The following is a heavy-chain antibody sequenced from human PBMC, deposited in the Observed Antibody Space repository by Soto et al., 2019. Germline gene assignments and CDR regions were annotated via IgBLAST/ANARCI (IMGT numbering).Heavy chain of an antibody. CDR2: ISYSGTT. Sequence: QVQLQESGPRLVKPSQTLSLTCTVSGGSISSGNYYWSWIRQPPGKCLEWIGFISYSGTTHYSASLRSRVSISVDTSKNQLSLDLSSVTAADTAVYYCATMGTPVTGLYYFDYWGQGTLVTVSS. D-gene: IGHD4-17*01. CDR1: GGSISSGNYY. CDR3: ATMGTPVTGLYYFDY. V-gene: IGHV4-30-4*01. J-gene: IGHJ4*02.